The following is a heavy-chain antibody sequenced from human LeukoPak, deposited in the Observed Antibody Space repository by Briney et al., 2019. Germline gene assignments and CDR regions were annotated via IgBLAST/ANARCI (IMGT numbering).Heavy chain of an antibody. CDR3: ARDHPGGAAANRGWFDP. V-gene: IGHV4-34*01. D-gene: IGHD6-13*01. Sequence: SETLSLTCAVYGGSFSGYYWSWIRQPPGKGLEWIGEINHSGSTSYNPSLKSRVTISVDTSKNQFSLKLSSVTAADTAVYYCARDHPGGAAANRGWFDPWGQGTLVTVSS. CDR2: INHSGST. J-gene: IGHJ5*02. CDR1: GGSFSGYY.